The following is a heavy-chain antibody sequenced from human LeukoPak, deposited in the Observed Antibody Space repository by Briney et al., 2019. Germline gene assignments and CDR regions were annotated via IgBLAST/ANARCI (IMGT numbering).Heavy chain of an antibody. D-gene: IGHD5-18*01. J-gene: IGHJ4*02. CDR3: ASVNTAMVTGHYYFDY. CDR1: GGSISSSSYY. CDR2: IYYSGST. V-gene: IGHV4-39*07. Sequence: KPSETLSLTCTVSGGSISSSSYYWGWVRQPPGKGLEWIGSIYYSGSTYYNPSLKSRVTISVDTSKNQFSLKLSSVTAADTAVYYCASVNTAMVTGHYYFDYWGQGTLVTVSS.